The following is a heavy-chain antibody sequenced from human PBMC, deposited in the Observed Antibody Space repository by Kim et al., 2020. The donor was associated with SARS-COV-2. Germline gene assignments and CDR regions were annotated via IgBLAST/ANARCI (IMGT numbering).Heavy chain of an antibody. D-gene: IGHD4-17*01. V-gene: IGHV3-53*01. Sequence: GGSLRLSSAASGFTVSSNYMSWVRQAPGMGLEWVSVIYSGGSTYYADSVKGRFTISRDNSKNTLYLQMNSLRAEDTAVDYCARESYYGDYATYYFDYWGQGTLVTVSS. CDR2: IYSGGST. J-gene: IGHJ4*02. CDR3: ARESYYGDYATYYFDY. CDR1: GFTVSSNY.